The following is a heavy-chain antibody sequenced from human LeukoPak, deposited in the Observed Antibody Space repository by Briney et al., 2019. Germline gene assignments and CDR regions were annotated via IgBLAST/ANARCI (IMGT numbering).Heavy chain of an antibody. J-gene: IGHJ4*02. V-gene: IGHV4-59*01. Sequence: SETLSLTCTVSGDSITSYHWTWIRQPPGKGREWIGYMYHSGTTSNNPSLKSRVTISVDTSKNQFSLKVRSVTAADTAVYYCARGLGWGATIFDYWGQGALVTVSS. CDR3: ARGLGWGATIFDY. CDR1: GDSITSYH. CDR2: MYHSGTT. D-gene: IGHD1-26*01.